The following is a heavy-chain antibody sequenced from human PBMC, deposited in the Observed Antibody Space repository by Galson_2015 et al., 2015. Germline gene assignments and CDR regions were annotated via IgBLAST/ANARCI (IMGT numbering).Heavy chain of an antibody. CDR2: ITSDTRTI. Sequence: SLRLSCAASGFTFNIYSMNWVRQAPGKGLEWVSYITSDTRTIKYADSVRGRFTISRDNAKNSLYLLMNSLTDDDTAVYYCARSVAGSFDNWGQGTLVTVSS. V-gene: IGHV3-48*02. J-gene: IGHJ4*02. D-gene: IGHD6-19*01. CDR1: GFTFNIYS. CDR3: ARSVAGSFDN.